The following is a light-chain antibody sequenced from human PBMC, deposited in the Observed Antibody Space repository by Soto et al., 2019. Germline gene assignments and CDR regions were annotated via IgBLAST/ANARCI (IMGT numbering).Light chain of an antibody. CDR3: QQYNSWPLT. Sequence: EIVLTQSPATLSLSPGERATLSCRASQSVSSYLAWYQQKPGQAPRLLIYDASNRATGIPAWFSGSGSGTDFTLTISSLEPEDFAVYYCQQYNSWPLTFGGGTKVDIK. V-gene: IGKV3-11*01. CDR1: QSVSSY. CDR2: DAS. J-gene: IGKJ4*01.